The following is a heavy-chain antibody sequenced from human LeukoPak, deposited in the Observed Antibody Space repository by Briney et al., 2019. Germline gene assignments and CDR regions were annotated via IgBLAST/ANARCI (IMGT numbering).Heavy chain of an antibody. V-gene: IGHV1-2*02. CDR1: GYTFTLYY. D-gene: IGHD3-16*01. CDR3: ARSYVLGGNYFDY. Sequence: GASVKVSYKASGYTFTLYYMHWVRQAPGQGQEWMGWINPNSGGTNYARKFQSRVTMTSDTSIRTSYMVLSRLRSDDTAVYYCARSYVLGGNYFDYWGQGTLVTVSS. CDR2: INPNSGGT. J-gene: IGHJ4*02.